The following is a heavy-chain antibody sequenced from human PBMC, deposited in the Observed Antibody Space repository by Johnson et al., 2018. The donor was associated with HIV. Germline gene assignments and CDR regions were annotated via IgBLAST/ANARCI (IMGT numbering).Heavy chain of an antibody. V-gene: IGHV3-30-3*01. Sequence: VPLVESGGGVVQPGRSLRLSCAASGFTFSSYAMHWVRQAPGKGLDWVAVMSYDGSNKYYADSVKGRFTISRDNSKNTLYLQMNSLRAEDTAVYYCARDLTNWGVGDAFDIWGQGTMVTVSS. CDR3: ARDLTNWGVGDAFDI. D-gene: IGHD7-27*01. J-gene: IGHJ3*02. CDR1: GFTFSSYA. CDR2: MSYDGSNK.